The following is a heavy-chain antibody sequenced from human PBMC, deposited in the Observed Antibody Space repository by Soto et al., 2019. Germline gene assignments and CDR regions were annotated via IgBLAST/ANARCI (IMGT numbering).Heavy chain of an antibody. V-gene: IGHV3-7*03. Sequence: LRLSCEASGFTFSGYWMSWVRQAPGKGLGWVADIKHDGSVQYYVDSVKGRFTISRDNAKKLLFLQMIGLRAEDTALYYCARATYSNAWYRFDLWGQGTLVTVSS. CDR1: GFTFSGYW. J-gene: IGHJ4*02. CDR3: ARATYSNAWYRFDL. CDR2: IKHDGSVQ. D-gene: IGHD4-4*01.